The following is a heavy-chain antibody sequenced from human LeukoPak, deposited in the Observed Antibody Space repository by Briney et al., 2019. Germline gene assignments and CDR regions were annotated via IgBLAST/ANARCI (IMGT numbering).Heavy chain of an antibody. Sequence: PSETLSLTCTVSGGSFSSYYWSWIRQPPGKGLEWIGYVYYSGSTNYNPSLKSRVTISVDTSKKQFSLKLSSVTAADTAVYYCARGGSRQSSLSDFDYWGQGTLVTVSS. J-gene: IGHJ4*02. CDR1: GGSFSSYY. V-gene: IGHV4-59*01. D-gene: IGHD6-6*01. CDR3: ARGGSRQSSLSDFDY. CDR2: VYYSGST.